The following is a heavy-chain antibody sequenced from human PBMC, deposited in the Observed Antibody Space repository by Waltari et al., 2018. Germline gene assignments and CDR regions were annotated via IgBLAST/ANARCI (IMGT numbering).Heavy chain of an antibody. Sequence: QVQLVQSGAEVKKPGASVKVSCKASGYTFTGYYMHWVRQAPGQGLEWMGWINPNSGGTNYAQKFQGRVTMTRDTSISTAYMELSRLRSDDTAVYYCARERVSSGWIYYGMDVWGQGTTVTVSS. CDR3: ARERVSSGWIYYGMDV. V-gene: IGHV1-2*02. J-gene: IGHJ6*02. CDR1: GYTFTGYY. CDR2: INPNSGGT. D-gene: IGHD6-19*01.